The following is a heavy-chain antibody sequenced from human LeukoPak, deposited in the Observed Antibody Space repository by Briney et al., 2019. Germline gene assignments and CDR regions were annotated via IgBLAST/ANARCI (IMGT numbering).Heavy chain of an antibody. Sequence: SETLSLTCTVSGASISSYYWSWIRQPPGKGLEWIGYISSSGSTKYNPSLKSRLTLSVDTSKNQFPLKLTSVTAADTAVYYCARGQQWFDPWGQGTLVTVSS. CDR3: ARGQQWFDP. CDR2: ISSSGST. CDR1: GASISSYY. D-gene: IGHD6-13*01. V-gene: IGHV4-59*08. J-gene: IGHJ5*02.